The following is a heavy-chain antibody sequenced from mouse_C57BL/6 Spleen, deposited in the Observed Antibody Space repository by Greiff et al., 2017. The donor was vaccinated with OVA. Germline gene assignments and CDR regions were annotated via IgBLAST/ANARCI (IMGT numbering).Heavy chain of an antibody. CDR2: IDPSDSYT. CDR3: ARTLNYYGSIYFDY. V-gene: IGHV1-59*01. D-gene: IGHD1-1*01. J-gene: IGHJ2*01. CDR1: GYTFTSYW. Sequence: VQLQQPGAELVRPGTSVKLSCKASGYTFTSYWMHWVKQRPGQGLEWIGVIDPSDSYTNYNQKFKGKATLTVDTSSSTAYMQLSSLTSEDSAVYYCARTLNYYGSIYFDYWGQGTTLTVSS.